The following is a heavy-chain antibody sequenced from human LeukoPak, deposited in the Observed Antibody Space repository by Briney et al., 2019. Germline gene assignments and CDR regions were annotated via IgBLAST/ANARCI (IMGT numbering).Heavy chain of an antibody. J-gene: IGHJ5*02. V-gene: IGHV5-51*01. D-gene: IGHD1-1*01. CDR1: GYSFTSYW. CDR2: IYPGDSDT. CDR3: ARRRLLTRAYNWFDP. Sequence: GESLKISCKGSGYSFTSYWIGWVRQMPGKGLEWMGIIYPGDSDTRYSPSFQGQVTISADKSISTAYLQWSSLKASDIAMYYCARRRLLTRAYNWFDPWGQGTLVTVSS.